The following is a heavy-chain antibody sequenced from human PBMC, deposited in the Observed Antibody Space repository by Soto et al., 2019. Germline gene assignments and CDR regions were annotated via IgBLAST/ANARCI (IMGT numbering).Heavy chain of an antibody. V-gene: IGHV3-15*01. CDR2: IKRNRDGGTT. CDR1: TSTFTNAW. D-gene: IGHD2-2*01. J-gene: IGHJ4*02. CDR3: ATSLETTSHFDY. Sequence: VQLVESGGDLVKSGGSLRLSCVASTSTFTNAWMSWVRQAPGKGLEWVGRIKRNRDGGTTDYAAPVKGRFTISRDDSKNTLYLHMDSLTSDDTAVYYCATSLETTSHFDYWGPGTLVTVSS.